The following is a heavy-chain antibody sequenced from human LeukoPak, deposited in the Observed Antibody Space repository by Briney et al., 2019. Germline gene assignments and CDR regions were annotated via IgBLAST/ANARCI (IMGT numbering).Heavy chain of an antibody. D-gene: IGHD6-6*01. CDR3: ARESGSDSSSQPYNWFDP. Sequence: GGSLRLSCAAPGFTFSDYYMSWIRQAPGKGLEWVSYISSSGSTIYYADSVKGRFTISRGNAKNSLYLQMNSLRAEDTAVYYCARESGSDSSSQPYNWFDPWGQGTLVTVSS. V-gene: IGHV3-11*04. J-gene: IGHJ5*02. CDR2: ISSSGSTI. CDR1: GFTFSDYY.